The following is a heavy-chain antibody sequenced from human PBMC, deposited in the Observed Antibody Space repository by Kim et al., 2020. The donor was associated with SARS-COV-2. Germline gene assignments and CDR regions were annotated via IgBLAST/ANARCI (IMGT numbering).Heavy chain of an antibody. D-gene: IGHD3-3*02. V-gene: IGHV3-23*01. J-gene: IGHJ6*02. CDR1: GFTFSSYA. CDR3: AKGLASTRRNGMDV. CDR2: VSSSGGTT. Sequence: GGSLRLSCAASGFTFSSYAMTWVRQAPGKGLEWVSGVSSSGGTTYSADAVKRLFTISNDTSNNPLYLQINPLRAEATAVYYCAKGLASTRRNGMDVWVQG.